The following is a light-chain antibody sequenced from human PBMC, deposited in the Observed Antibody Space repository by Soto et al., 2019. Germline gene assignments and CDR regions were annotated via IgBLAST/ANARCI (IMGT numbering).Light chain of an antibody. CDR3: QQYGSSPAT. Sequence: EIVLTQSPGTLSLSPGERATLSCRASQSVSSSYLAWYQQKPGQAPRLLIYGASSRATGIPDRFSGSGSGTDFTLTISRLEPEDFAVCYCQQYGSSPATFGGGTKVDIK. J-gene: IGKJ4*01. CDR2: GAS. CDR1: QSVSSSY. V-gene: IGKV3-20*01.